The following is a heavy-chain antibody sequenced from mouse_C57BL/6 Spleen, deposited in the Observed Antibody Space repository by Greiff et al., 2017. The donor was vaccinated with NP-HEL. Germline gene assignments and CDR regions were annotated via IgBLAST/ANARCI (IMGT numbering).Heavy chain of an antibody. V-gene: IGHV1-15*01. CDR2: IDPETGGT. J-gene: IGHJ2*01. Sequence: QVQLQQSGAELVRPGASVTLSCKASGYTFTDYEMHWVKQTPVHGLEWIGAIDPETGGTAYNQKFKGKAILTADKSSSTAYMELRSLTYEDSAVYYCASSNSYFDYWGQGTTLTVAS. CDR3: ASSNSYFDY. CDR1: GYTFTDYE. D-gene: IGHD2-5*01.